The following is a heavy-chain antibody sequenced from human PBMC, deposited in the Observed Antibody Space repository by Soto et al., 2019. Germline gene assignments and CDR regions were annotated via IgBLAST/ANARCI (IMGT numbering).Heavy chain of an antibody. CDR1: GFTFRSYS. Sequence: GQSLRLSCAASGFTFRSYSMTWVSQGPGKGLEWGSGISGGGEGTYYAGSVKGRVTIARDNSEHTLDLQMNSQRAEDTDVYYCENGVYYDISTVDYYIDYWGQATLVTVSS. V-gene: IGHV3-23*01. CDR3: ENGVYYDISTVDYYIDY. J-gene: IGHJ4*02. CDR2: ISGGGEGT. D-gene: IGHD3-9*01.